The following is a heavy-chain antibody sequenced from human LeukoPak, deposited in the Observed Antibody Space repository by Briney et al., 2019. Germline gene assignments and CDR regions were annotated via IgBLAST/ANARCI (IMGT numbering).Heavy chain of an antibody. CDR1: GFDFTSYV. Sequence: GGSLRLSCAVSGFDFTSYVMTWVRQAPGKGLAWVSSITAGSSYIDYADSVKGRFTISRDNAKNSLSLQMNSLRAEDTAVYYCARVGVSATNTPAFDYWGHGTLVTVSS. CDR3: ARVGVSATNTPAFDY. D-gene: IGHD4-11*01. CDR2: ITAGSSYI. V-gene: IGHV3-21*01. J-gene: IGHJ4*01.